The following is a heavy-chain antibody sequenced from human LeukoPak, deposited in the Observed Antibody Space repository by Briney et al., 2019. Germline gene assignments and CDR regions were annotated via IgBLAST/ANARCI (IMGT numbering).Heavy chain of an antibody. V-gene: IGHV4-30-4*08. Sequence: LRLSCAASGFTFSSYSMNWIRQPPGKGLEWIGYIYYSGSTYYNPSLKSRVTISVDTSKNQFSLKLSSVTAADTAVYYCASITIFGVVNYDYWGQGTLVTVSS. D-gene: IGHD3-3*01. CDR1: GFTFSSYS. J-gene: IGHJ4*02. CDR3: ASITIFGVVNYDY. CDR2: IYYSGST.